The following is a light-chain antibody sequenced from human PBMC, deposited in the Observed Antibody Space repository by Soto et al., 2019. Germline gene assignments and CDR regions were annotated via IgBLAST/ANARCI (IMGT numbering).Light chain of an antibody. V-gene: IGKV3-20*01. CDR1: QSINSSY. CDR2: GAS. J-gene: IGKJ2*01. CDR3: QQYGGSPPYT. Sequence: VLTQSPGTLSLSPGERATISCRASQSINSSYLAWYQHKPGQAPRLLFYGASSRATGIPHRFSGSASGTDCTLTISILEPEDCGVYYCQQYGGSPPYTFGQGTRLEIK.